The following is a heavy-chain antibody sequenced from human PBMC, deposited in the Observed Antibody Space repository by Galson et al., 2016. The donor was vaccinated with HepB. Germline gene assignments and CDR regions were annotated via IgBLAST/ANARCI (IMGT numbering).Heavy chain of an antibody. V-gene: IGHV4-34*01. D-gene: IGHD6-6*01. CDR1: GGSFSGYY. CDR3: ARCSRSSAYCYYGMDV. CDR2: IYHSGST. Sequence: SETLSLACVVYGGSFSGYYWSWIRQPPGKGLEWIGYIYHSGSTYYNPSLKSRVTISVDTSKNQFSLKLSSVTAADTAVYYCARCSRSSAYCYYGMDVWGQGTTVIVSS. J-gene: IGHJ6*02.